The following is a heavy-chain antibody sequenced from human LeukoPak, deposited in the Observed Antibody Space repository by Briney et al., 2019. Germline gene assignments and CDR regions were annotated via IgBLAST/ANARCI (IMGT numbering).Heavy chain of an antibody. CDR2: IYPGDSDT. D-gene: IGHD1-26*01. CDR3: ARQLSYSGLRYYYYYMDV. J-gene: IGHJ6*03. CDR1: GDSFTSYW. V-gene: IGHV5-51*01. Sequence: GESLKISCKASGDSFTSYWIGWVRQMPGKGLEWMGIIYPGDSDTRYSPSFQGQVTISADKSISTAYLQWSSLKASDTAMYYCARQLSYSGLRYYYYYMDVWGKGTTVTVSS.